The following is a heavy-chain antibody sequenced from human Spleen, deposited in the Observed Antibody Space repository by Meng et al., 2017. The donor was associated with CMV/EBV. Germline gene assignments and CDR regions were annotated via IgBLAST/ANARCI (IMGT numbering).Heavy chain of an antibody. D-gene: IGHD2-2*01. J-gene: IGHJ5*02. CDR2: IIPILGIA. CDR3: ARALRSIVVVPAADRWFDP. CDR1: FSSYT. V-gene: IGHV1-69*02. Sequence: FSSYTISWVRQAHGQGLEWMGRIIPILGIANYAQKFQGRVTITADKSTSTAYMELSSLRSEDTAVYYCARALRSIVVVPAADRWFDPWGQGTLVTVSS.